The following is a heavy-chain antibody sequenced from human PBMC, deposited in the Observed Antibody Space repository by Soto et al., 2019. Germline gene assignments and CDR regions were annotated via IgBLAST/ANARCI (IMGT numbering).Heavy chain of an antibody. CDR3: ATWYGSGNYNY. CDR2: MHYTGFS. CDR1: GDSVTSHY. D-gene: IGHD2-15*01. V-gene: IGHV4-59*02. J-gene: IGHJ4*02. Sequence: SETLSLTCSFSGDSVTSHYLTWIRQSPEKGLEWIGYMHYTGFSHYNPSLKSRLTISVDKSKNQFTLQLTSVTVADTAVYYCATWYGSGNYNYWGPGTQVTVSS.